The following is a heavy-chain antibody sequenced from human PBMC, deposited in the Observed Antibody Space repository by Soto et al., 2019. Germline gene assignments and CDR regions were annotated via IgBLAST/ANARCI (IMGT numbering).Heavy chain of an antibody. Sequence: QMQLVQSGPEVKKPGTSVKVSCKASGFTFTSSAVQWVRQARGQRLEWIGWIVVGSGNTNYAQKFQERVTITRDMSTGTAYLELGSLRSEDTAVYYCAAAPNYYDSSGYPSYYYGMDVWGQGTTVTVSS. V-gene: IGHV1-58*01. CDR3: AAAPNYYDSSGYPSYYYGMDV. D-gene: IGHD3-22*01. CDR2: IVVGSGNT. CDR1: GFTFTSSA. J-gene: IGHJ6*02.